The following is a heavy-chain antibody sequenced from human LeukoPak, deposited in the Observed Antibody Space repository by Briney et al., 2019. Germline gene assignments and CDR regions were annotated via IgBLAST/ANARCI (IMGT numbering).Heavy chain of an antibody. CDR2: IRYDGSNK. D-gene: IGHD2-2*01. V-gene: IGHV3-30*02. J-gene: IGHJ5*02. CDR3: TLVPPNP. Sequence: GGSLRLSCAASGFTFSSYGMHWVRQAPGKGLEWVAFIRYDGSNKYYADSVKGRFTVSRDNSKNTLYLQMNNLRAEDTAVYYCTLVPPNPWGQGTLVTVSS. CDR1: GFTFSSYG.